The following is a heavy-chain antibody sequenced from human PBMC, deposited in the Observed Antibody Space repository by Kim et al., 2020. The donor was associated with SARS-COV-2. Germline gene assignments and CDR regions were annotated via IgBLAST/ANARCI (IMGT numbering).Heavy chain of an antibody. V-gene: IGHV4-31*02. J-gene: IGHJ4*02. D-gene: IGHD4-17*01. Sequence: YYNPSLTIRVTISVATSKNQFSLKLSSVTAADTAVYYCARGDYGGNSIDYWGQGTLVTVSS. CDR3: ARGDYGGNSIDY.